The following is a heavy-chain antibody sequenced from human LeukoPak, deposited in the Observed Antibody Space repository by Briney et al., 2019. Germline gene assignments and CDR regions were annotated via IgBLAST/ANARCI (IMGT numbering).Heavy chain of an antibody. V-gene: IGHV4-4*07. CDR2: IQTGGRT. CDR1: GASITSHY. CDR3: ARDCSGSSTGYNWFDP. D-gene: IGHD1-26*01. Sequence: SETLSLTCTVSGASITSHYWSWIRQPAGKGLEWIGRIQTGGRTSYNPSLKSRVTISVDTSKNQFSLKLSSVTAADTAVYYCARDCSGSSTGYNWFDPWGQGTLVTVSS. J-gene: IGHJ5*02.